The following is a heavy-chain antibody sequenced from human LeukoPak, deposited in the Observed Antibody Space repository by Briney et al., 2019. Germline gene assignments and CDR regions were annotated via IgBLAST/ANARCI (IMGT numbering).Heavy chain of an antibody. D-gene: IGHD5-12*01. CDR1: GYSFTSYW. V-gene: IGHV5-51*01. CDR3: ARHGRGYDLLGYYYGMDV. J-gene: IGHJ6*02. CDR2: IYPGDSDT. Sequence: GESLKISCKGSGYSFTSYWIGWVRQMPGKGLEWMGIIYPGDSDTRYSPSFQGQVTISADKSISTAYLQWSSLKASDTAMYYCARHGRGYDLLGYYYGMDVWGQGTTVTVSS.